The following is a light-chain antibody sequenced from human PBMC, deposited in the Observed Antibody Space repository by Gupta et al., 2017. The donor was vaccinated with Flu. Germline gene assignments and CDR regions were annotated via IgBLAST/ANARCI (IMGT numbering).Light chain of an antibody. Sequence: QSALTQPASVSGSPGQSITISCTGTNSDIGGYNYVSWYQQHPGKAPKLIIFEVNKRPSGASNRFSGSKSDNTASLTISGLQAEDEADYYCASYTTSNTFVFGGGTKVTVL. J-gene: IGLJ1*01. CDR1: NSDIGGYNY. CDR3: ASYTTSNTFV. CDR2: EVN. V-gene: IGLV2-14*01.